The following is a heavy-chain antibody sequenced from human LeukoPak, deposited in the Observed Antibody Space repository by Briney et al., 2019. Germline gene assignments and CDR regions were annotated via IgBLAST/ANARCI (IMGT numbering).Heavy chain of an antibody. CDR3: ARAYSGSYSASDY. J-gene: IGHJ4*02. Sequence: ASVKVSCKPSGYTFTSYDINWARQATGQGLEWMRWMNPNSGNTGYAQKFQGRVTMTRNTSISTAYMELSSLRSEDTAVYYCARAYSGSYSASDYWGQGTLVTVSS. D-gene: IGHD1-26*01. CDR2: MNPNSGNT. V-gene: IGHV1-8*01. CDR1: GYTFTSYD.